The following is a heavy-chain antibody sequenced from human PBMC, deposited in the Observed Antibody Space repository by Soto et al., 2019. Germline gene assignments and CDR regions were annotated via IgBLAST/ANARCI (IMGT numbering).Heavy chain of an antibody. J-gene: IGHJ6*02. V-gene: IGHV3-74*01. CDR1: GFTFSMYW. CDR3: ARGGITMIVVTDYGMDV. D-gene: IGHD3-22*01. Sequence: GSLRLSCVVSGFTFSMYWMHWVRQVPGQSPFWVSRISDDGTTTNYADSVKGRFTISRDNSKNTLYLQMNSLRAEDTAVYYCARGGITMIVVTDYGMDVWGQGTTVTVSS. CDR2: ISDDGTTT.